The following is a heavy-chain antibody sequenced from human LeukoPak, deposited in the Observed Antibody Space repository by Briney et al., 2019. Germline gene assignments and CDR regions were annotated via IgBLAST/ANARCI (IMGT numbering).Heavy chain of an antibody. V-gene: IGHV1-69*05. CDR2: IIPIFGTA. D-gene: IGHD1-26*01. Sequence: SVKVSCKASGGTFSSYAISWVRQAPGQGLEWMGRIIPIFGTANYAQKFQGRVTITTDESTSTAYMELSSLRSDDTAVYNWARGPIVGATGGYYMDVWGKGTTVTVSS. CDR3: ARGPIVGATGGYYMDV. J-gene: IGHJ6*03. CDR1: GGTFSSYA.